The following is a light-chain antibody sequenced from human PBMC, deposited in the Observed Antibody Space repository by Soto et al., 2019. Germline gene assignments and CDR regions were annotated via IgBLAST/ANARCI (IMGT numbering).Light chain of an antibody. CDR3: QQHQSYWS. CDR1: QSVSRW. Sequence: DIQMTQSPSTLSASVGDRVTITCRASQSVSRWLAWYQQKPGKAPRLLIHDASSLQSGVPSRFSGSGSGTEFTLTISSMQPDDFATYFCQQHQSYWSFGQGTKVEI. V-gene: IGKV1-5*01. J-gene: IGKJ1*01. CDR2: DAS.